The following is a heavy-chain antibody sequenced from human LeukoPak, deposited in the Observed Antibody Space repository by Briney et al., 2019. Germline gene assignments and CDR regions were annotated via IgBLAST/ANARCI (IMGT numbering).Heavy chain of an antibody. D-gene: IGHD1-20*01. Sequence: GGSLRLSCAASGFTFSSYGMHWVRQAPGKGLEWVAFIRYDGSNKYYADSVKGRFTISRDNSKNTLYLQMNSLRAGDTAVYYCAKAKYNWNSFDYWGQGTLVTVSS. J-gene: IGHJ4*02. CDR2: IRYDGSNK. V-gene: IGHV3-30*02. CDR1: GFTFSSYG. CDR3: AKAKYNWNSFDY.